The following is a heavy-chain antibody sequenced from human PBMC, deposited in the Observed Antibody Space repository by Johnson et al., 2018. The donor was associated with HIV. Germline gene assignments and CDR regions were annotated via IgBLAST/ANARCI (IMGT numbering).Heavy chain of an antibody. Sequence: VQLVESGGGVVQPGRSLRLSCAASGFTVSSNYMSWVRQAPGKGLEWVSVIYSGGSTYYADSVKGRLTISRDHSKNTLYLQMNSLGAEATAVYYCAKAGCSTSGYDHDAFDIWGQGTMVTVSS. CDR3: AKAGCSTSGYDHDAFDI. V-gene: IGHV3-66*01. J-gene: IGHJ3*02. D-gene: IGHD5-12*01. CDR2: IYSGGST. CDR1: GFTVSSNY.